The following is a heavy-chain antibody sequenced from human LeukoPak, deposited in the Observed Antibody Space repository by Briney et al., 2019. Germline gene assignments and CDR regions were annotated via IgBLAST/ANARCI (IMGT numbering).Heavy chain of an antibody. CDR2: MKQDGSAK. V-gene: IGHV3-7*01. CDR3: AREGDAFDI. Sequence: GGSLRLSCAASGFTFNSYWMGWVRQAPGKGLEWVANMKQDGSAKYFVDSVKGRFTISRDNAKNSLYLQMNSLRAEDMAVYYCAREGDAFDIWGQGTMVTVSS. J-gene: IGHJ3*02. CDR1: GFTFNSYW.